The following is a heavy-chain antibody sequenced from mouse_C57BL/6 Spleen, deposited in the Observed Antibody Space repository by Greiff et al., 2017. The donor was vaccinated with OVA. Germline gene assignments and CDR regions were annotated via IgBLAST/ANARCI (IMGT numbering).Heavy chain of an antibody. D-gene: IGHD2-4*01. CDR1: GFNIKDDY. CDR3: TTHLYDYDDY. V-gene: IGHV14-4*01. Sequence: EVQLQESGAELVRPGASVKLSCTASGFNIKDDYMHWVKQRPEQGLEWIGWIDPENGDTEYASKFQGKATITADTSSNTAYLQLSSLTSEDTAVYYCTTHLYDYDDYWGQGTSVTVSS. CDR2: IDPENGDT. J-gene: IGHJ4*01.